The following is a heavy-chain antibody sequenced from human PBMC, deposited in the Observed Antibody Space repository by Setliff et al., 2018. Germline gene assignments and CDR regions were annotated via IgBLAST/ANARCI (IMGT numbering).Heavy chain of an antibody. V-gene: IGHV3-7*01. CDR2: IKQDGSEK. Sequence: GGSLRLSCAASGFTFSSYSMNWVRQAPGKGLEWVANIKQDGSEKYYVDSVKGRFTISRDNAENSLTLQMNSLRVEDTAVYYCSRDLQGSGDYVVDYWGQGTLVTVS. CDR3: SRDLQGSGDYVVDY. J-gene: IGHJ4*02. D-gene: IGHD4-17*01. CDR1: GFTFSSYS.